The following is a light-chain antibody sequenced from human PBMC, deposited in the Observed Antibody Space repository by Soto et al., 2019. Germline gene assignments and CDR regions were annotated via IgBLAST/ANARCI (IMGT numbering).Light chain of an antibody. CDR2: DAS. J-gene: IGKJ1*01. V-gene: IGKV1-27*01. CDR1: QGISDY. CDR3: QKYDSAPWT. Sequence: DIQVTQSPSSLSASVGDRVTITCRTSQGISDYLAWYQHKPGKVPELLIYDASTLQSVVPSRFIGSGSGTDFTITVTSLQPEDVSTYYCQKYDSAPWTFGQGTKVE.